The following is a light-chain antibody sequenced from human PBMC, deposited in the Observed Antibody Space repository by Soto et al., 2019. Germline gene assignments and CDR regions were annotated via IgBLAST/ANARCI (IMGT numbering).Light chain of an antibody. CDR2: VAS. CDR3: QQTSSFPLT. V-gene: IGKV1-12*01. Sequence: QLPPSVPASVGDSLTITVRPIRGIPAWVAWYQHKPGEAPKLLIYVASRLQSGVPSRFSGSGSGTDFTLTISSLQPEDFGTYYCQQTSSFPLTLGGGTKVEIK. J-gene: IGKJ4*01. CDR1: RGIPAW.